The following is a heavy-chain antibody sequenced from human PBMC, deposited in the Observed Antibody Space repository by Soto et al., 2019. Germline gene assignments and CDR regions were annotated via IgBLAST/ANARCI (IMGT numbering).Heavy chain of an antibody. D-gene: IGHD7-27*01. Sequence: SETLSLTCTVSGGSISSGGYYWSWIRQHPGKGLEWIGYIYYSGSTYYNPSLKSRVTISVDTSKNQFSLKLSSVTAADTAVYYCARGVDAPGDPMDVWGQGTTVTVSS. CDR1: GGSISSGGYY. V-gene: IGHV4-31*03. CDR2: IYYSGST. J-gene: IGHJ6*02. CDR3: ARGVDAPGDPMDV.